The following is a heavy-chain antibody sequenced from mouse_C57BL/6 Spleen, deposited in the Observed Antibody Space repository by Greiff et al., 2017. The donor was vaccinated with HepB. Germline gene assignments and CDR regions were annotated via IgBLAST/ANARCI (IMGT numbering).Heavy chain of an antibody. CDR1: GFSLTSYG. V-gene: IGHV2-2*01. J-gene: IGHJ4*01. CDR2: IWSGGST. D-gene: IGHD1-1*01. Sequence: QVQLKESGPGLVQPSQSLSITCTVSGFSLTSYGVHWVRQSPGKGLEWLGVIWSGGSTDYNAAFISRLSISKDNSKSQVFFKMNSLQADDTAIYYCARNPYGSGNYAMDYWGQGTSVTVSS. CDR3: ARNPYGSGNYAMDY.